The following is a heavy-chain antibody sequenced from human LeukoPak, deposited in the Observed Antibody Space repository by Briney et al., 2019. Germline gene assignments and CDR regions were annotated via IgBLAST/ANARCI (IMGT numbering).Heavy chain of an antibody. CDR1: GYTFTSSD. D-gene: IGHD6-13*01. J-gene: IGHJ4*02. CDR3: ARGRPGLASAGIYDF. CDR2: MNPNTDKT. Sequence: ASVKVSCKASGYTFTSSDINWVRQATGQGLEWMGWMNPNTDKTGFARNFQGRVTMTKDISISTAYMEVTSLTYEDTAIYYCARGRPGLASAGIYDFRGQGTLITVSS. V-gene: IGHV1-8*01.